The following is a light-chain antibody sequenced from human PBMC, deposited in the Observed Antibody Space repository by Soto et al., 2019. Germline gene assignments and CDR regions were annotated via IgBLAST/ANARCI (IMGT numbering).Light chain of an antibody. V-gene: IGLV4-69*01. CDR2: VNSDGSH. J-gene: IGLJ1*01. CDR3: QTWGTGIRV. CDR1: SGHSNYA. Sequence: QLVLTQSPSASASLGASVKLTCTLSSGHSNYAIAWHQQQPEKGPRYLMKVNSDGSHRKGDGIPDRFSGSSSGAQRYLTISSLQSEDEADYYCQTWGTGIRVFGTGTKVPS.